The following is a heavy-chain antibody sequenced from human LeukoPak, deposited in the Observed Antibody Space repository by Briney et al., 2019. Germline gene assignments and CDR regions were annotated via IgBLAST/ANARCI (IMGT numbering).Heavy chain of an antibody. V-gene: IGHV3-53*01. CDR3: ARGDDSGYPRTDTFDI. Sequence: GGSLRLSCAASGFTVDSNYLSWVRQAPGKGLEWVSTIYTGGNTYYAASVKGRFTISRDFSKNTVFLHMNSLRAEDTAMYYCARGDDSGYPRTDTFDIWGQGTMVTVSS. CDR2: IYTGGNT. CDR1: GFTVDSNY. D-gene: IGHD3-22*01. J-gene: IGHJ3*02.